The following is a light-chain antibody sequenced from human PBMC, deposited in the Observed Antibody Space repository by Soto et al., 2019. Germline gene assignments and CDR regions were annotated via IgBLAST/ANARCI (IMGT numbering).Light chain of an antibody. CDR2: DAS. CDR1: QSISTW. Sequence: DTQMTQSPSTLSASVGDRVTITCRASQSISTWLAWYQQKPGRAPKLLIYDASSLESGVPSRFSGSGSGTEFTLTISSLQPDDVATYYCQHYNSYSNTFGQGTKLEIK. CDR3: QHYNSYSNT. J-gene: IGKJ2*01. V-gene: IGKV1-5*01.